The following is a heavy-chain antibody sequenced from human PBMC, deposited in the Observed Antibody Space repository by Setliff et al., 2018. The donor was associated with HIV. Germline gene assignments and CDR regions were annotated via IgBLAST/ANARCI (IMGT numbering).Heavy chain of an antibody. CDR2: IFDSENN. CDR3: ARQITSVTPEMLVVNDAFDV. CDR1: GDSITHYY. D-gene: IGHD4-17*01. V-gene: IGHV4-59*01. Sequence: SETLSLTCSVSGDSITHYYWNWIRQPPGKGLEWIGNIFDSENNNYNPSLKSRVSMSVDTSKNQFSLRLTSVTAADTAVHYCARQITSVTPEMLVVNDAFDVWGQGKMVTVSS. J-gene: IGHJ3*01.